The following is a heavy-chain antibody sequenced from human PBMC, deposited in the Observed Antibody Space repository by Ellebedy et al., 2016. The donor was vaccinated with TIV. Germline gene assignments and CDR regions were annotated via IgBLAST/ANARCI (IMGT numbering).Heavy chain of an antibody. CDR1: GFTFSTYW. J-gene: IGHJ4*02. Sequence: GGSLRLSCAASGFTFSTYWMHWVRQAPGKGLVWVSRIDDDGTDTSYADSVKGRFTISRDNSKNTLYLQMNSLRAEDTAVYYCAREHESRGYWLWDYWGQGTLVTVSS. D-gene: IGHD3-22*01. CDR3: AREHESRGYWLWDY. CDR2: IDDDGTDT. V-gene: IGHV3-74*01.